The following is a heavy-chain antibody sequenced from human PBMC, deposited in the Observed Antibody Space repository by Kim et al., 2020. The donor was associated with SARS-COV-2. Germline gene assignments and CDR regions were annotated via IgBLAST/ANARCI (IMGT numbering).Heavy chain of an antibody. J-gene: IGHJ3*02. CDR2: ISYGGSNK. V-gene: IGHV3-30-3*01. Sequence: GGSLRLSCAASGFTFSSYAMHWVRQAPGKGLEWVAVISYGGSNKYYADSVKGRFTISRDNSKNTLYLQMNSLRAEDTAVYYCAREREGIGNEAVDIWGQGTMVTVSS. D-gene: IGHD2-15*01. CDR3: AREREGIGNEAVDI. CDR1: GFTFSSYA.